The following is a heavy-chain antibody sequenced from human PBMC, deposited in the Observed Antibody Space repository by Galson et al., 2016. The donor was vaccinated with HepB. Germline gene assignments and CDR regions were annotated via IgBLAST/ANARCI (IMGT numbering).Heavy chain of an antibody. CDR2: AHYRSKWYY. V-gene: IGHV6-1*01. Sequence: CAISGDSVSSASAAWNWIRQSPSRGLEWLGRAHYRSKWYYDYAESVKGRITINTDRSENHFSLELASVTPEDTAVYYCAREDIVVRVGGYYYHYYGMDVWGQGTTATVSS. CDR3: AREDIVVRVGGYYYHYYGMDV. CDR1: GDSVSSASAA. D-gene: IGHD2-15*01. J-gene: IGHJ6*02.